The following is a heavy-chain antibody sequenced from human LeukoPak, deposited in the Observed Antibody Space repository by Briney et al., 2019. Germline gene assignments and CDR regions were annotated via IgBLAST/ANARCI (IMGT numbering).Heavy chain of an antibody. V-gene: IGHV3-30*02. Sequence: GGSLRLSCAASGFTFSSYGMHWVRQAPGKGLEWVAFIRYDGSNKYYADSVKGRFTISRDNSKNTLYLQMNSLRAEDTAVYYCAKDEGYCSSTGCYTDAFDIWGQGTMVTVSS. D-gene: IGHD2-2*02. J-gene: IGHJ3*02. CDR1: GFTFSSYG. CDR2: IRYDGSNK. CDR3: AKDEGYCSSTGCYTDAFDI.